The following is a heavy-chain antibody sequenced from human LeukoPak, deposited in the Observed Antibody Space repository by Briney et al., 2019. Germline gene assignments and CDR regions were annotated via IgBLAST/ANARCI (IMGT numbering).Heavy chain of an antibody. CDR2: ISSSSSYT. D-gene: IGHD2-15*01. Sequence: GGSLRLSCAASGFTFSDYYMSWIRQAPGKGLEWVSYISSSSSYTNYADSVKGRFTISRGNAKNSLYLQMNSLRAEDTAVYYCARVGCSGGSYHSWWVDPWGQGTLVTVSS. V-gene: IGHV3-11*05. CDR3: ARVGCSGGSYHSWWVDP. CDR1: GFTFSDYY. J-gene: IGHJ5*02.